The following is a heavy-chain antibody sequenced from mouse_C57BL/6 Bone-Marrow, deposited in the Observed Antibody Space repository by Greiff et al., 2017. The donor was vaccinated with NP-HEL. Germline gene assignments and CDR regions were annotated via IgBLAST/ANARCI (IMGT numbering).Heavy chain of an antibody. CDR2: IDPNSGGT. CDR1: GYTFTSYW. V-gene: IGHV1-72*01. Sequence: QVHVKQPGAELVKPGASVKLSCKASGYTFTSYWMHWVKQRPGRGLEWIGRIDPNSGGTKYNEKFKSKATLTVDKPASTAYMQLSSLTSEDSAVYYCARHYGSPRYFDVWGTGTTVTVSS. CDR3: ARHYGSPRYFDV. J-gene: IGHJ1*03. D-gene: IGHD1-1*01.